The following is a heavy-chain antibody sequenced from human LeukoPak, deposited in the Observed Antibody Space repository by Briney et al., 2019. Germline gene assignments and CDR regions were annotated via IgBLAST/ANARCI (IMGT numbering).Heavy chain of an antibody. V-gene: IGHV5-10-1*01. D-gene: IGHD1-26*01. CDR3: ARPGDGGYVYFDS. J-gene: IGHJ4*02. Sequence: GESLQISCKTSGYSFITYWISWVRQVPGKGLEWMGRIDPTDSDTNYSPTFQGHVTFSADKSTSTIYLQWSSLKASDTAMYYCARPGDGGYVYFDSWSQGTLVTVSS. CDR2: IDPTDSDT. CDR1: GYSFITYW.